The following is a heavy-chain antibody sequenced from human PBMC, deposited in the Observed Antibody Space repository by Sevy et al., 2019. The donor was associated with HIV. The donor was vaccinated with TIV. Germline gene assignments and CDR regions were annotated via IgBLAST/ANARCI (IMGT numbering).Heavy chain of an antibody. V-gene: IGHV3-9*01. CDR2: ISWNSYRI. J-gene: IGHJ6*02. Sequence: GGSLRLSCAASRFRFDDYAMHWVRQVPGKSPEWVSGISWNSYRIDYADSVRGRFTISRDNAKNSLSLQMNSLRVEDTALYYCAKDMGGIETLDYYSYYGMDVWGQGTTVTVSS. CDR1: RFRFDDYA. CDR3: AKDMGGIETLDYYSYYGMDV. D-gene: IGHD2-21*01.